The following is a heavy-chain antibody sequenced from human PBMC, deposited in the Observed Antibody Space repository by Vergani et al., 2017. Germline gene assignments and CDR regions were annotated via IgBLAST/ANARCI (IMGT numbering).Heavy chain of an antibody. J-gene: IGHJ6*02. D-gene: IGHD2-2*01. V-gene: IGHV1-18*04. CDR1: GYTFTSYG. CDR2: ISAYNGNT. CDR3: ARDPDIVDVPAAPCYCCYYGMDV. Sequence: QVQLVQSGAEVKKPGASVKVSCKASGYTFTSYGISWVRQAPGQGLEWMGWISAYNGNTNYAQKLQGRVTMTTDTSTSTAYMEMRSLRSDDTAVYYCARDPDIVDVPAAPCYCCYYGMDVWGQGTTVTVSS.